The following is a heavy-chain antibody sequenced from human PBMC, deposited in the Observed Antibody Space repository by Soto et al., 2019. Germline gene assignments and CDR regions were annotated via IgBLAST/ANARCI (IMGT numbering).Heavy chain of an antibody. D-gene: IGHD2-15*01. CDR1: GGTFSSYA. CDR2: ISGSGGST. V-gene: IGHV3-23*01. CDR3: QGSGPHKYAFDI. J-gene: IGHJ3*02. Sequence: SCKASGGTFSSYAMSWVRQAPGKGLEWVSAISGSGGSTYYADSVKGRFTISRDNSKNTLYLQMNSLRAEDTAVYYCQGSGPHKYAFDIWGQGTMVIGSS.